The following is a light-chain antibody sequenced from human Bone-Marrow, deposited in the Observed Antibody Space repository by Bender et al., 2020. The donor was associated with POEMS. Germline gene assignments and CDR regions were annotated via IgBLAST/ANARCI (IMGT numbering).Light chain of an antibody. CDR1: SSDVGAYNF. CDR2: DVS. V-gene: IGLV2-14*01. CDR3: SSYRSNNIQV. Sequence: QSALTQPASVSGSPGQSITISCTGTSSDVGAYNFDSWYQQYPDKAPKLIVYDVSNRPLEVSDRFSGSKSGNTASLTISGLQAEDEADYYCSSYRSNNIQVFGTGTKVTVL. J-gene: IGLJ1*01.